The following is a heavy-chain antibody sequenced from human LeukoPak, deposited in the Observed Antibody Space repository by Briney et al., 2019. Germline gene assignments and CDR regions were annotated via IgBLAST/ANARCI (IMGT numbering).Heavy chain of an antibody. D-gene: IGHD2-21*02. J-gene: IGHJ6*02. CDR3: ARSAYCGGDCYSRYYYGMDV. CDR1: GFTFSRYA. Sequence: GGSLRLSCAASGFTFSRYAMHWVRQAPGKGLEWVAVISYDGSNKYYADSVKGRFTISRDNSKNTLYLQMNSLRAEDTAVYYCARSAYCGGDCYSRYYYGMDVWGQGTTVTVSS. V-gene: IGHV3-30-3*01. CDR2: ISYDGSNK.